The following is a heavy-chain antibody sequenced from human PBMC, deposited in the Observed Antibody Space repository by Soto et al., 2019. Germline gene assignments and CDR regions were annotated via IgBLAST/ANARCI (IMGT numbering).Heavy chain of an antibody. CDR3: ARTQRHDYSNYTPHYYYYGMDV. V-gene: IGHV3-30-3*01. CDR2: ISYDGSNK. J-gene: IGHJ6*02. Sequence: GGSLRLSCAASGFTFSSYAMHWVRQAPGKGLEWVAVISYDGSNKYYADSVKGRFTISRDNSKNTLYLQMNSLRAEDTAVYYCARTQRHDYSNYTPHYYYYGMDVWGQGTTVTVSS. D-gene: IGHD4-4*01. CDR1: GFTFSSYA.